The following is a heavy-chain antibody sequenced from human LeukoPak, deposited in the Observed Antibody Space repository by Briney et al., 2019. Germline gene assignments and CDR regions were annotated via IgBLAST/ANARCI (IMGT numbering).Heavy chain of an antibody. CDR1: GYTFTIYG. J-gene: IGHJ4*02. D-gene: IGHD3-9*01. V-gene: IGHV1-18*01. Sequence: ASAKVSCKASGYTFTIYGISWVRQAPGQGLEWMVWISAYNGNTNYAQKLQGRVTMTTDTSTSTAYMELRSLRSDDTAVYSCARDRPYYDILTGPDYWGQGTLVTVSS. CDR3: ARDRPYYDILTGPDY. CDR2: ISAYNGNT.